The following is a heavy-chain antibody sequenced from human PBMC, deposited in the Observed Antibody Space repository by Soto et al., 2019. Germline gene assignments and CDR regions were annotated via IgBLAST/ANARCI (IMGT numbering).Heavy chain of an antibody. D-gene: IGHD3-9*01. J-gene: IGHJ6*02. Sequence: GASVKVSFKASGGTFSSYAISWVRQAPGQGLEWMGGIISIFGTANYAQKFQGRVTITADESTSTAYMELSSLRSEDTAVYYCARDQAYYDTLTGYGGMDVWGQGTTITVSS. V-gene: IGHV1-69*13. CDR3: ARDQAYYDTLTGYGGMDV. CDR2: IISIFGTA. CDR1: GGTFSSYA.